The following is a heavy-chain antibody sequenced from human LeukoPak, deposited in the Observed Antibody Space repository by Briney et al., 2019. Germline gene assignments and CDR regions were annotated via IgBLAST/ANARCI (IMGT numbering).Heavy chain of an antibody. V-gene: IGHV3-23*01. J-gene: IGHJ4*02. CDR2: ISGSGGST. Sequence: GGSLRLSCAASGFTFSSYAMSWVRQAPGKGLEWVTAISGSGGSTYYADSVKGRFTISRDNSKNTLYLQMNSLRAEDTAVYYCAKDHLRVELRFLEWLPNGYYFDYWGQGTLVTVSS. CDR1: GFTFSSYA. D-gene: IGHD3-3*01. CDR3: AKDHLRVELRFLEWLPNGYYFDY.